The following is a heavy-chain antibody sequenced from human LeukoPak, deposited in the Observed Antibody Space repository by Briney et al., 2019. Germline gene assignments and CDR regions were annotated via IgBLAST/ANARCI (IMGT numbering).Heavy chain of an antibody. CDR3: ARSIVVVTYLAY. CDR2: ISYDGNNK. Sequence: PGGSLRLSCAASGFTFSSYGMHWVRQAPGQGLQWVASISYDGNNKYYADSVRGRFTISRDSAKNTLYLQMNSLSTEDTAMYYCARSIVVVTYLAYWGQGTLVTVSS. J-gene: IGHJ4*02. V-gene: IGHV3-30*03. D-gene: IGHD2-21*02. CDR1: GFTFSSYG.